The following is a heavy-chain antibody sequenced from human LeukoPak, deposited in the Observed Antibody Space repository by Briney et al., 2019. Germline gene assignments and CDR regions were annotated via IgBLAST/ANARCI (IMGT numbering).Heavy chain of an antibody. Sequence: GGSLRLSCAASGFTFSSYAMSWVRQAPGKGLEWVGRIKTKADNYATAYDASVKGRFTISRDDSKNTAYLQMNSLKIEDTAVYYCTHPAYYYGLDVWGKGTTVTVSS. CDR3: THPAYYYGLDV. J-gene: IGHJ6*04. CDR2: IKTKADNYAT. CDR1: GFTFSSYA. D-gene: IGHD6-25*01. V-gene: IGHV3-73*01.